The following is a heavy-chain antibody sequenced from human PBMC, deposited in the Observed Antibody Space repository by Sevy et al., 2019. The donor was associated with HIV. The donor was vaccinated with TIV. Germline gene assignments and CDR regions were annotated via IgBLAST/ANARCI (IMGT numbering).Heavy chain of an antibody. D-gene: IGHD3-3*01. CDR3: ARLNFWTGYYPAMYYFDT. Sequence: SETLSLFCSVSGDSVSGSSWSWIRQPPGKGLERIGNIFESGNTNYYPSLKTRATISVDTSKNQFSLQLASVAAADTAVYYCARLNFWTGYYPAMYYFDTWCRGTLVTVSS. CDR2: IFESGNT. V-gene: IGHV4-59*08. J-gene: IGHJ4*01. CDR1: GDSVSGSS.